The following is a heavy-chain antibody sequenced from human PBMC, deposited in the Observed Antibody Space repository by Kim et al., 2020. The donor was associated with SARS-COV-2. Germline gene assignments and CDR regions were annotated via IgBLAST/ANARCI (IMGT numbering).Heavy chain of an antibody. CDR2: ISSSSSYI. CDR3: ARDRMVRIRYYYYYGMDV. D-gene: IGHD3-10*01. Sequence: GGSLRLSCAASGFTFSSYSMNWVRQAPGKGLEWVSSISSSSSYIYYADSVKGRFTISRDNAKNSLYLQMNSLRAEDTAVYYCARDRMVRIRYYYYYGMDVWGQGTTVTVSS. V-gene: IGHV3-21*01. CDR1: GFTFSSYS. J-gene: IGHJ6*02.